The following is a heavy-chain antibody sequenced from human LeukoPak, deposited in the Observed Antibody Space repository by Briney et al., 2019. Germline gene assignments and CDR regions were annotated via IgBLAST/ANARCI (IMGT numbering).Heavy chain of an antibody. CDR1: GYTFTGYY. J-gene: IGHJ6*02. Sequence: GASVKVSCKASGYTFTGYYMHWVRQAPGQGLEWMGRINPNSGGTNYAQKFQGRVTITADESTITAYMELSSLRSEDTAVYYCAKTSIPISGYVRDYYYGMDVWGQGTTVTVSS. D-gene: IGHD3-10*02. V-gene: IGHV1-2*06. CDR3: AKTSIPISGYVRDYYYGMDV. CDR2: INPNSGGT.